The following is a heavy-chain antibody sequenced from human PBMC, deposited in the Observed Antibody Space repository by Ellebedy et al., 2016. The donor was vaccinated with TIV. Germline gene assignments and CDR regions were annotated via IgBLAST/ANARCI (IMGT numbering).Heavy chain of an antibody. CDR3: ARHEGDYGDYVNPDY. CDR2: IYPGDSDT. D-gene: IGHD4-17*01. Sequence: GESLKISXKGSGYSFTSYWIGWVRQMPGKGLEWMGIIYPGDSDTRYSPSFQGQVTISADKSISTAYLQWSSLKASDTAMYYCARHEGDYGDYVNPDYWGQGTLVTVSS. CDR1: GYSFTSYW. J-gene: IGHJ4*02. V-gene: IGHV5-51*01.